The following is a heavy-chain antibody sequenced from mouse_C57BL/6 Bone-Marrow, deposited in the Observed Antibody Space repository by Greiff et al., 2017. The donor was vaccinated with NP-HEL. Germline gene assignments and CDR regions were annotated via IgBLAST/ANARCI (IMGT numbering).Heavy chain of an antibody. CDR2: IYPGGGYT. CDR3: ARTGRGIRGYAMDY. Sequence: VQLQQSGAELVRPGTSVKMSCKASGYTFTNYWIGWAKQRPGHGLEWIGDIYPGGGYTNYNEKFKGKATLTADKSSSTAYMQFSSLTSEDSAIYYCARTGRGIRGYAMDYWGQGTSVTVSS. J-gene: IGHJ4*01. V-gene: IGHV1-63*01. D-gene: IGHD1-1*01. CDR1: GYTFTNYW.